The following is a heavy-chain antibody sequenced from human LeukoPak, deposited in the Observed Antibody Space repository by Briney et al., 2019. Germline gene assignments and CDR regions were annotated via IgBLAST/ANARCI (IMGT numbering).Heavy chain of an antibody. V-gene: IGHV3-30*03. J-gene: IGHJ4*02. CDR3: ARASTVYDSSGYYPDY. CDR1: GFTFSSYG. CDR2: ISYDGSNK. Sequence: GGSLRLSCAASGFTFSSYGMHWVRQAPGKGLEWVAVISYDGSNKYYADSVKGRFTISRDSSKNTLYLQMNSLRAEDTAVYYCARASTVYDSSGYYPDYWGQGTLVTVSS. D-gene: IGHD3-22*01.